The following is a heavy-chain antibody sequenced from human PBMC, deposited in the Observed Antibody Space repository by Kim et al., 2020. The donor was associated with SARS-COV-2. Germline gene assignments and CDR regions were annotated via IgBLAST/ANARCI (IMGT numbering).Heavy chain of an antibody. CDR2: ITHSGST. J-gene: IGHJ5*02. CDR3: AKPGAVRYNWFDP. Sequence: SETLSLTCAVYGGSFSDYYWTWIRQSPGKGLEWIGEITHSGSTNYNPSLKSRLTISVDTSKNQFSPNLKSVTAADTAVYYCAKPGAVRYNWFDPWSQGTLVTVSS. V-gene: IGHV4-34*01. D-gene: IGHD3-10*02. CDR1: GGSFSDYY.